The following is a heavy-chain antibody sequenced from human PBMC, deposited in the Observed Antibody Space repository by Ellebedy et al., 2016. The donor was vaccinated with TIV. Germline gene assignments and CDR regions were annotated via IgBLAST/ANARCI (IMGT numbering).Heavy chain of an antibody. CDR1: GGSISSSSYF. CDR3: ARARVVETRGFDY. D-gene: IGHD2-15*01. CDR2: IYYSGST. J-gene: IGHJ4*02. Sequence: MPSETLSLTCTVSGGSISSSSYFWGWIRQPPGQGLQWIGSIYYSGSTYYNPSLKSRVTLSVDTSKNQFSLKLTSVPATDTGVYYCARARVVETRGFDYWGQGTLVTVSS. V-gene: IGHV4-39*01.